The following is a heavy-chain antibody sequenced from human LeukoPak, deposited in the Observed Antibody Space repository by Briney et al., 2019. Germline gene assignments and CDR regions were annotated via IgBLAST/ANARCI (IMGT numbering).Heavy chain of an antibody. CDR1: GFTLTNYG. CDR3: ARDKTNSWTVDY. CDR2: IGYGGNA. J-gene: IGHJ4*02. D-gene: IGHD6-13*01. V-gene: IGHV3-33*01. Sequence: QPRRCLRPSCAASGFTLTNYGMHWVPQAPRKGVGWVALIGYGGNANYADSVKGRFTISRDISKNTLFLQMNSLGAEDTAVYYCARDKTNSWTVDYWGQGALVTVSS.